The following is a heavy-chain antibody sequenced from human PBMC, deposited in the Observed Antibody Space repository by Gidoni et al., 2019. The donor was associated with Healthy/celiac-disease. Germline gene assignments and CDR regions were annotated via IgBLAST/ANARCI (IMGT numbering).Heavy chain of an antibody. J-gene: IGHJ6*02. CDR2: ISGSGGST. Sequence: EVQLLESGGGLVQPGGSLRLPCAASGFTFSSYAMSWVRQAPGKGLEWVSAISGSGGSTYYADSVKGRFTISRDNSKNTLYLQMNSLRAEDTAVYYCAKDGEPIAAAVDYYYGMDVWGQGTTVTVSS. D-gene: IGHD6-13*01. CDR3: AKDGEPIAAAVDYYYGMDV. V-gene: IGHV3-23*01. CDR1: GFTFSSYA.